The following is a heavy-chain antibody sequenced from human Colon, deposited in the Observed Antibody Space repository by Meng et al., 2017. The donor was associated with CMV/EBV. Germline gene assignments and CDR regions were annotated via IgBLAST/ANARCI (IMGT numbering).Heavy chain of an antibody. D-gene: IGHD3-3*01. CDR2: ISGSGSEGGD. Sequence: GGSLRLSCAASGFIFNDYAMAWVRQAPGKGLEWVSGISGSGSEGGDYYGASVKGRITVSRDNFRNVLYLEMNSLKGDDTAVYFCAKGRMYYDFWSGYEDWGQGTLVTVSS. CDR3: AKGRMYYDFWSGYED. V-gene: IGHV3-23*01. CDR1: GFIFNDYA. J-gene: IGHJ4*02.